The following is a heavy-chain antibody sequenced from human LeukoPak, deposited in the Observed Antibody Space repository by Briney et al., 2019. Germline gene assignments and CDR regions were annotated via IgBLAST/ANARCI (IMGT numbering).Heavy chain of an antibody. CDR3: ARDRGYSYGIDY. J-gene: IGHJ4*02. CDR2: INHSGST. CDR1: GGSISSYY. Sequence: SETLSLTCTVSGGSISSYYWSWIRQPPGKGLEWIGEINHSGSTNYNPSLKSRVTISVDTSKNQFSLKLSSVTAADTAVYYCARDRGYSYGIDYWGQGTLVTVSS. D-gene: IGHD5-18*01. V-gene: IGHV4-34*01.